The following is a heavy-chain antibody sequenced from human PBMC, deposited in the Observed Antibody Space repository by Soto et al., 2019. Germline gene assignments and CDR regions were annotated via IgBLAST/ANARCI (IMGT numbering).Heavy chain of an antibody. CDR2: IIPIFGTA. Sequence: SVKVSCKASGGTFSSYAISWVRQAPGQGLEWMGGIIPIFGTANYAQKFQGRVTITADESTSTAYMELSSLRSEDTVVYYCASNGYGDYPGGAAMDVWGQGTTVTVSS. V-gene: IGHV1-69*13. CDR3: ASNGYGDYPGGAAMDV. J-gene: IGHJ6*02. CDR1: GGTFSSYA. D-gene: IGHD4-17*01.